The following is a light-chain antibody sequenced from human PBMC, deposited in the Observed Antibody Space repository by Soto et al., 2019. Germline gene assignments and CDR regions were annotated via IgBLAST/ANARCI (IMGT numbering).Light chain of an antibody. V-gene: IGLV3-25*02. J-gene: IGLJ1*01. CDR1: ALPKQY. CDR2: KDS. CDR3: QSADSSGTYYV. Sequence: SYELTQPPSVSVSPGQTARITCSGDALPKQYAYWYQQKPGQAPVLVIYKDSERPSGIPERFSGSSSGTTVTLTISGVQAEAEADYYCQSADSSGTYYVFGTGTKLTVL.